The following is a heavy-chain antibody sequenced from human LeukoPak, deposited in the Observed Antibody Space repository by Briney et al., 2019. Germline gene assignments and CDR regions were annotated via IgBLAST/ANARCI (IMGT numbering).Heavy chain of an antibody. Sequence: SETLSLTCTVSGGSISSYYWSWIRQPPGKGLEWIGYIYYSGSTNYNPSLKSRVTISVDTSKNQFSLKLNSVTAADTAVYYCARSIGSYGIDPFDYWGQGTLVTVSS. J-gene: IGHJ4*02. D-gene: IGHD5-18*01. V-gene: IGHV4-59*01. CDR1: GGSISSYY. CDR2: IYYSGST. CDR3: ARSIGSYGIDPFDY.